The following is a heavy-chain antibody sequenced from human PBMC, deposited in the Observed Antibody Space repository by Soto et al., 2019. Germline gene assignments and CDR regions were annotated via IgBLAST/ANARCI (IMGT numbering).Heavy chain of an antibody. CDR1: GFPFTSYG. V-gene: IGHV3-30*03. CDR2: MSYDGSNK. Sequence: GGSLRLSCAASGFPFTSYGFHWVRQAPGKGLEWVAFMSYDGSNKYSADSVKGRVTISRDNSKNTLYLQMNSLRSEDTAVYYCARSGSSDYGMDVWGQGTTVTVSS. D-gene: IGHD1-26*01. J-gene: IGHJ6*02. CDR3: ARSGSSDYGMDV.